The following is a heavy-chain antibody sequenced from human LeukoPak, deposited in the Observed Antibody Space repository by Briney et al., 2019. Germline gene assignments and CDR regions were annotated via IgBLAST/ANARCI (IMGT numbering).Heavy chain of an antibody. V-gene: IGHV1-18*01. J-gene: IGHJ4*02. Sequence: GASVTVSCKASGYTFTSYDINWVRQATGQGLEWMGWISAYNGNTNYAQKLQGRVTMTTDTSTSTAYMELRSLRSDDTAVYYCARGHRYCSSTSCYDAAGFDYWGQGTLVTVSS. CDR1: GYTFTSYD. D-gene: IGHD2-2*01. CDR2: ISAYNGNT. CDR3: ARGHRYCSSTSCYDAAGFDY.